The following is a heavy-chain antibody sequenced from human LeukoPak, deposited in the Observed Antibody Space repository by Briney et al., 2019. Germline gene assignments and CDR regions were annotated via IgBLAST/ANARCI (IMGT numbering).Heavy chain of an antibody. Sequence: SETLSLTCTVSGGSINSYYWRWIRQPPGKGLEWIGYIYYSGNTNYNPSLKSRVTISVDTSKNEVSLKLSSVTAADTAVYYCARQVSEYFDYWGQGTLVTVSS. CDR1: GGSINSYY. CDR3: ARQVSEYFDY. D-gene: IGHD3-10*01. J-gene: IGHJ4*02. V-gene: IGHV4-59*08. CDR2: IYYSGNT.